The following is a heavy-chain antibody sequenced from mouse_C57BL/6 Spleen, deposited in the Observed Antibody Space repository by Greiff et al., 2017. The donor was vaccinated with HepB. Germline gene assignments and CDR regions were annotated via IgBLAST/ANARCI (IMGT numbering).Heavy chain of an antibody. D-gene: IGHD2-2*01. CDR1: GFSLTSYA. CDR3: ARDGYDGYYFDY. V-gene: IGHV2-9-1*01. CDR2: IWTGGGT. J-gene: IGHJ2*01. Sequence: QVQLKESGPGLVAPSQSLSITCTVSGFSLTSYAISWVRQPPGKGLEWLGVIWTGGGTYYNSALKSRLSISKDNSKSQVFLKMNSLQTDDTARYYCARDGYDGYYFDYWGQGTTLTVSS.